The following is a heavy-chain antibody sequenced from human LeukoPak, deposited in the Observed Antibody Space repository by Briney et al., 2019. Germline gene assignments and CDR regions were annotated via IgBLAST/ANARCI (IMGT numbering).Heavy chain of an antibody. CDR3: ARDQDIVVVVAALRQREMGRFDP. D-gene: IGHD2-15*01. Sequence: ASVKVSCKASGYTFTNYGINWVRQATGQGPEWMGWMNPKSGNTGYAQKFQGRVTMTRNTSISTAYMELSSLRSDDTAVYYCARDQDIVVVVAALRQREMGRFDPWGQGTLVTVSS. CDR2: MNPKSGNT. CDR1: GYTFTNYG. J-gene: IGHJ5*02. V-gene: IGHV1-8*01.